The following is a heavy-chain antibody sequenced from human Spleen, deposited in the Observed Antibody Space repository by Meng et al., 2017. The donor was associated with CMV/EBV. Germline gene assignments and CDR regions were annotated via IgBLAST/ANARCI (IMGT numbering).Heavy chain of an antibody. Sequence: GESLKISCAASGFTFHEFAMHWVRQAPGRGLEWVSLISRASSNTYYPDSVKGRFTISRDNSKTSLYLQMISLRPEDTAFYYCVKDNAQNQLARALDSWGRGTLVTVSS. J-gene: IGHJ4*02. CDR2: ISRASSNT. CDR1: GFTFHEFA. CDR3: VKDNAQNQLARALDS. D-gene: IGHD1-14*01. V-gene: IGHV3-43D*03.